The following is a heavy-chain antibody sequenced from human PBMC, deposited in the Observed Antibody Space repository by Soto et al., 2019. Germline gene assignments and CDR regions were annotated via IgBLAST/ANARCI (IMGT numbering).Heavy chain of an antibody. V-gene: IGHV5-51*01. J-gene: IGHJ4*02. CDR1: GYSFTSYW. Sequence: GESLKISCKGSGYSFTSYWIAWVRQMPGKGLECMGIIYPGDSDTRYSPSFQGQVTISADKSSAYLQWNSLEASDTAMYYCARWYRSGLYYLDYWGQGTLVTVSS. D-gene: IGHD6-19*01. CDR2: IYPGDSDT. CDR3: ARWYRSGLYYLDY.